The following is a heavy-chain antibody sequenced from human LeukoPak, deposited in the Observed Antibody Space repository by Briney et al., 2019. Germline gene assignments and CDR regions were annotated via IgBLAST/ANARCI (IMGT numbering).Heavy chain of an antibody. CDR2: IYPGDSDT. CDR3: ARSVGNWNYGDY. D-gene: IGHD1-7*01. V-gene: IGHV5-51*01. Sequence: GESLKISCKGSGYTFTNYWIGWVRQMPGKGLEWMGIIYPGDSDTRYSPSFQGQVTISVDKSIATAFLQWTSLKASDTAMYYCARSVGNWNYGDYWGQGTLVTVSS. J-gene: IGHJ4*02. CDR1: GYTFTNYW.